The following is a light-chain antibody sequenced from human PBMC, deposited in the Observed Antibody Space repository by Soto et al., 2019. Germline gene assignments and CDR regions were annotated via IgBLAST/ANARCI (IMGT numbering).Light chain of an antibody. CDR2: DVS. V-gene: IGLV2-14*03. Sequence: QSALTQPASVSGSPGQSITLSCTGTSGDVGGYNSVSWYQQHPGKAPKLIIYDVSNRPSGVSTRFSGSKSGNTASLTISGLQAEDEADFYCSSYTSSSTPYVFGTVTKLTVL. J-gene: IGLJ1*01. CDR1: SGDVGGYNS. CDR3: SSYTSSSTPYV.